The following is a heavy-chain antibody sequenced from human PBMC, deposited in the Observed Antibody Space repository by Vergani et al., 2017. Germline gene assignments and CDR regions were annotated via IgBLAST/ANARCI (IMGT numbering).Heavy chain of an antibody. D-gene: IGHD1-1*01. V-gene: IGHV3-53*01. Sequence: EVQLVESGGGLIQPGGSLRLSCAASGFTVSSNYMSWVRQAPGKGLEWVSVIYSGGSTYYADSVKGRFTISRDNSKNTLYLQMNSLRAEDTAVYYCARDKWAYNWNDVGLDYWGQGTLVTVSS. CDR3: ARDKWAYNWNDVGLDY. J-gene: IGHJ4*02. CDR1: GFTVSSNY. CDR2: IYSGGST.